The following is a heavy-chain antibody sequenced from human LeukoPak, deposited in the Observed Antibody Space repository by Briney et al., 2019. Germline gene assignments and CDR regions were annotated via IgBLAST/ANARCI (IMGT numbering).Heavy chain of an antibody. CDR2: IYHSGST. CDR3: ARGDYYDSSGYCWFDP. J-gene: IGHJ5*02. D-gene: IGHD3-22*01. CDR1: NGSFSGYY. Sequence: SETLSLTCAVYNGSFSGYYWTWIRQPPGKGLEWIGEIYHSGSTNYNPSLKSRVTISVDTSKNQFSLKLSSVAAADTAVYYCARGDYYDSSGYCWFDPWGQGTLVTVSS. V-gene: IGHV4-34*01.